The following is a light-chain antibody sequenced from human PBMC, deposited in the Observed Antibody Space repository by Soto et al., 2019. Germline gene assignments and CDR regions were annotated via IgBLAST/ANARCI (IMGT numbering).Light chain of an antibody. CDR2: TAS. CDR1: QGISTW. J-gene: IGKJ3*01. Sequence: DIQMTQSPSSVSASVGDRVTITCRATQGISTWLAWYQQKPGKAPKLLIYTASTLQSGVPSRFSGSGSGTFFTLTISSLRPEDSATYYCQQADSFPFSFGPGTTVDI. V-gene: IGKV1-12*01. CDR3: QQADSFPFS.